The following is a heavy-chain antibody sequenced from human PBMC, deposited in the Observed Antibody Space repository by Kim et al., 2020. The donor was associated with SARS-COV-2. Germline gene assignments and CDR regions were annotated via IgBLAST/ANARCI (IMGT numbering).Heavy chain of an antibody. V-gene: IGHV1-69*13. CDR1: GGTFSSYA. CDR3: ARGYYDSSGYYYTRGYYYYGMDV. J-gene: IGHJ6*02. Sequence: SVKVSCKASGGTFSSYAISWVRQAPGQGLEWMGGIIPIFGTANYAQKFQGRVTITADESTSTAYMELSSLRSEDTAVYYCARGYYDSSGYYYTRGYYYYGMDVWGQGTTVTVSS. CDR2: IIPIFGTA. D-gene: IGHD3-22*01.